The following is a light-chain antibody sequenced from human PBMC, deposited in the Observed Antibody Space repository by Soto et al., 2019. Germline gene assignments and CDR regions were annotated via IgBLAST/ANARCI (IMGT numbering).Light chain of an antibody. V-gene: IGLV2-14*01. Sequence: QSALTQPASVSGSPGQSITISCTGTNSDIGFYNYVSWYQQHPGKAPKLMIYEVSYRPSGVSDRFSGSKSANTASLTISGLQAEDGADYYCSSYTSRALYVFGSGTKVTVL. CDR3: SSYTSRALYV. J-gene: IGLJ1*01. CDR2: EVS. CDR1: NSDIGFYNY.